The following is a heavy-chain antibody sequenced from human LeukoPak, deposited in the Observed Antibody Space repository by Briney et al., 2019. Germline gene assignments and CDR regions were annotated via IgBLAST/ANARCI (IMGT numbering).Heavy chain of an antibody. J-gene: IGHJ4*02. CDR3: ASSPVVVPAAIPPTFDY. D-gene: IGHD2-2*02. Sequence: SETLSLTCTVSAGSISTYYWSWIRQPPGKGLEWIGYIYYSGSTNYNPSLKSRVTISVDTSKNQFSLKLSSVTAADTAVYYCASSPVVVPAAIPPTFDYWGQGTLVTVSS. CDR2: IYYSGST. V-gene: IGHV4-59*01. CDR1: AGSISTYY.